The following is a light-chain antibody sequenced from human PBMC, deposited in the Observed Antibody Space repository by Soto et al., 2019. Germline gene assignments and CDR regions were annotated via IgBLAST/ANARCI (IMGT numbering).Light chain of an antibody. V-gene: IGKV1-39*01. CDR1: QYISSY. Sequence: DIQMTQSPSSLYASVVDRVTITCRASQYISSYVNWYQQKPGKAPKFLIYGASDLQRGVPSRFSGSGSGTDFTLTINSLQPEDFATYYCQQSYSRPLTFGPGTKLDIK. CDR3: QQSYSRPLT. CDR2: GAS. J-gene: IGKJ3*01.